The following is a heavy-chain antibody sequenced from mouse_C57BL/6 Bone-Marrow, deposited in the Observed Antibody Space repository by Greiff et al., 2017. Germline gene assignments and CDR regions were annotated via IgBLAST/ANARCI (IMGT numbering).Heavy chain of an antibody. CDR1: GYSFTDYN. D-gene: IGHD2-4*01. Sequence: EVQLQQSGPELVKPGASVKISCKASGYSFTDYNMNWVKQSNGKSLEWIGVINPTYGTTSYNQKFKGKATLTVDQTSSTANMQLNSLTSEDAAVYYCARGYDYDYAMDYWGQGTSVTVSS. CDR2: INPTYGTT. V-gene: IGHV1-39*01. J-gene: IGHJ4*01. CDR3: ARGYDYDYAMDY.